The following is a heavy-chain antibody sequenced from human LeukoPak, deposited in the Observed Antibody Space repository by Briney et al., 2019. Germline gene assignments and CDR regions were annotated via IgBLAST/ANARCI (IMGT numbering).Heavy chain of an antibody. CDR3: ARGEIDFWSGYYIDY. J-gene: IGHJ4*02. Sequence: SEALSLTCTVSGGSISSHYWSWIRQPPGKGLEWIGYIYYSGSTNYNPSRKSRVTISVDTSKNQFSLKLSSVTAADTAVYYCARGEIDFWSGYYIDYWGQGTLVTVSS. CDR2: IYYSGST. V-gene: IGHV4-59*11. D-gene: IGHD3-3*01. CDR1: GGSISSHY.